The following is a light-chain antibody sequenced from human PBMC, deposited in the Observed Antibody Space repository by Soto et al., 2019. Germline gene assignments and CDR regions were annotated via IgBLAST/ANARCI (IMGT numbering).Light chain of an antibody. CDR2: AAS. V-gene: IGKV1-8*01. J-gene: IGKJ1*01. CDR3: QQSYSYPRT. CDR1: QGISSY. Sequence: AIRMTQSPSSLFASTGDRVTITCRASQGISSYLAWYQQKPGKAPKLLIYAASTLQSGVPSRFSGSGSGTDFTLTISCLQSEDFATYYCQQSYSYPRTFGQGTKVEIK.